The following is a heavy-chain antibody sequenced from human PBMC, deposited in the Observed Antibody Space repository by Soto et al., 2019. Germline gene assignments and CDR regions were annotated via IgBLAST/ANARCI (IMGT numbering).Heavy chain of an antibody. V-gene: IGHV4-4*02. CDR3: ARRGGGVVLAATTPFDY. Sequence: QVPLQESGPRLVRPSGTLSLTCNVSRGSITTSNWWNLVRQPPGRGLEWIGEIYHSGSTNYNLSLKSRVTLSVDKSKNQFSLTLSSVTAADTAIYYCARRGGGVVLAATTPFDYWGQGILVTVSS. D-gene: IGHD2-15*01. CDR2: IYHSGST. CDR1: RGSITTSNW. J-gene: IGHJ4*02.